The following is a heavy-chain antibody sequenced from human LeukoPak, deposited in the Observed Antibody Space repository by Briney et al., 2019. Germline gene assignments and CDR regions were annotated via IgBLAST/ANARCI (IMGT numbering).Heavy chain of an antibody. J-gene: IGHJ4*02. CDR3: ARAVALARGINYFDY. CDR1: GFTFSSYA. CDR2: ISGSGGNT. D-gene: IGHD3-10*01. V-gene: IGHV3-23*01. Sequence: GGSLRLSRAASGFTFSSYAMSWVRQAPGKGLEWVSAISGSGGNTYYAGSVKGRFTISRENAKNSLNLQMNSLGAGDTAVYYCARAVALARGINYFDYWGQGILVTVSS.